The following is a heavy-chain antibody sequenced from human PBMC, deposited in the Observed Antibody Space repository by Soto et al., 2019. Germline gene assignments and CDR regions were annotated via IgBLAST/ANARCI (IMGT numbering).Heavy chain of an antibody. CDR1: GFTFSSYA. CDR3: AKDLLGNWNPDY. CDR2: ISASGGAT. D-gene: IGHD1-1*01. Sequence: PGGSLRLSCAASGFTFSSYAMSWVRQAPGKGLEWVSAISASGGATYYADPVKGRFTISRDNSKNTLYVQMNSLRAEDTAVYYCAKDLLGNWNPDYWGQGTLVTVSS. V-gene: IGHV3-23*01. J-gene: IGHJ4*02.